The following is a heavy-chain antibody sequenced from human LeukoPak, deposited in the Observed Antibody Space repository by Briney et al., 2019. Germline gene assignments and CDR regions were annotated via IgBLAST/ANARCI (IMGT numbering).Heavy chain of an antibody. V-gene: IGHV3-33*01. D-gene: IGHD2-2*01. CDR1: GFTFSSYG. CDR2: IWYDGSNK. Sequence: GGSLRLSCAASGFTFSSYGMHWVRQAPGKGLEWVAVIWYDGSNKYYADSVKGRFTISRDNSKNTLYLQMNSLRAEDTAVYYCARDLEAIVVVPAAMPEGYWGQGTLVTVSS. CDR3: ARDLEAIVVVPAAMPEGY. J-gene: IGHJ4*02.